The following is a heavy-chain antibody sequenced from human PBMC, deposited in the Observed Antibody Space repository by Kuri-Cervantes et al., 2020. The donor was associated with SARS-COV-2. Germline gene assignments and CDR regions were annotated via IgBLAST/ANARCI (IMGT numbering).Heavy chain of an antibody. D-gene: IGHD5-18*01. CDR3: AREVYSYGSRFDP. CDR2: FYAGGNT. J-gene: IGHJ5*02. CDR1: GDSMNAFY. V-gene: IGHV4-59*01. Sequence: SETLSLTCTVSGDSMNAFYWSWIRQPPGNGLEWIGSFYAGGNTNYNPSLKSRVTMSVDTSKNQFSLKLRSVTAADTAIYYCAREVYSYGSRFDPWGQGTLVTVSS.